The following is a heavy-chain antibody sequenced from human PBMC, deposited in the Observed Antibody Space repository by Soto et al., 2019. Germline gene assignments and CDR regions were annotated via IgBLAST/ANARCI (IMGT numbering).Heavy chain of an antibody. V-gene: IGHV1-3*01. CDR1: GYTFTSYA. J-gene: IGHJ4*02. CDR3: ARVWGLVVETSYFDY. Sequence: ASVKVSCKASGYTFTSYAMHWVRQAPGQRLEWMGWINAGNGNTKYSQKFQGRVTITRDTSASTAYMELSSLRSEDTAVYYCARVWGLVVETSYFDYWGQGTLVTVSS. D-gene: IGHD2-15*01. CDR2: INAGNGNT.